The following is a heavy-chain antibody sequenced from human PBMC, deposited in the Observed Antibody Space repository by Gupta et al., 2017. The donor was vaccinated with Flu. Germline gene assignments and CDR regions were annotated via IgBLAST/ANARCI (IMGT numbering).Heavy chain of an antibody. D-gene: IGHD6-19*01. Sequence: EVHLVESGGGLVKSGGSLRLSCAASGFTFSSYAMTWVRQAPGKGLEWVSSMSSGGGYIWYADSVKGRFTISRDNGKNSLYLQMDSLRAEDTAVYFCARVRHGSSSGWIDFWGQGTLVSVSS. CDR3: ARVRHGSSSGWIDF. CDR2: MSSGGGYI. CDR1: GFTFSSYA. J-gene: IGHJ4*02. V-gene: IGHV3-21*01.